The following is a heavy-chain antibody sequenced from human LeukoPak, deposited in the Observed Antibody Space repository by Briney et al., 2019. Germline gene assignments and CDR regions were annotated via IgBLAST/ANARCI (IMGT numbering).Heavy chain of an antibody. CDR1: GFTFSSYG. CDR3: AKVGRAGTVSSDY. Sequence: GGSLRLSCAASGFTFSSYGMHWVRQAPGKGLDWVAFIRYDGSNKYYADSVKGRFTISRDNSKNTLYLQMNSLRAEDTAVYYCAKVGRAGTVSSDYWGQGTLVTVSS. CDR2: IRYDGSNK. V-gene: IGHV3-30*02. D-gene: IGHD6-19*01. J-gene: IGHJ4*02.